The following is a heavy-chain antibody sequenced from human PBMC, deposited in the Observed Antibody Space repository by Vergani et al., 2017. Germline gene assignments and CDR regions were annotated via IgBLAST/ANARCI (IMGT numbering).Heavy chain of an antibody. D-gene: IGHD3-3*01. Sequence: QVQLVQSGAEVKKPGASVTVSCKASGYTFTSYDINWVRQATGQGLEWMGWMNPNSGNTGYPQKFQGRVTMTRNTSISTAYMELSSLRSEDTAVYYCASYDFWSGYYGSGMDVWGQGTTVTVSS. CDR2: MNPNSGNT. CDR1: GYTFTSYD. J-gene: IGHJ6*02. CDR3: ASYDFWSGYYGSGMDV. V-gene: IGHV1-8*01.